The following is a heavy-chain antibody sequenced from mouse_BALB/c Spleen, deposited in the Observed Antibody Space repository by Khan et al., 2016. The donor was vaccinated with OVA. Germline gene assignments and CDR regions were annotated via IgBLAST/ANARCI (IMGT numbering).Heavy chain of an antibody. V-gene: IGHV3-5*02. Sequence: EVQLQESGPGLVKPSQTVSLTCTVTGISITTGNYRWSWIRQFPGNKLEWIGYLFYSGTITYNPSLTSRTTITRDTSKSQFFLEMNSLTAEDTATYYCARDYGSLYWYFDVWGPGTTVTVSS. D-gene: IGHD1-1*01. CDR1: GISITTGNYR. J-gene: IGHJ1*01. CDR2: LFYSGTI. CDR3: ARDYGSLYWYFDV.